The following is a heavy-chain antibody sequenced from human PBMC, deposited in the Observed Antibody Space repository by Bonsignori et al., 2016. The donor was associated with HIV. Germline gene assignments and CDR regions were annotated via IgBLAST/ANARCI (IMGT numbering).Heavy chain of an antibody. V-gene: IGHV3-7*01. Sequence: WIRQPPGKGLEWVANINQGGSEEYYVDSVKGRFTISRDTAKNSLYLQMNSLRAEDTAVYYCAREYYDILTGHFDYWGQGTLVTVSS. D-gene: IGHD3-9*01. J-gene: IGHJ4*02. CDR3: AREYYDILTGHFDY. CDR2: INQGGSEE.